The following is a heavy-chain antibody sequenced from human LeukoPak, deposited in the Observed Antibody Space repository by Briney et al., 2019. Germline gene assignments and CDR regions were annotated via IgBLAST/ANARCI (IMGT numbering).Heavy chain of an antibody. CDR3: ARGLWSNYFDY. Sequence: SETLSLTCTVSGGPISSYYWSWIRQPPGKGLEWIGYIYYSGSTNYNPSLKSRVTISVDTSKNQFSLKLSSVTAADTAVYYCARGLWSNYFDYWGQGTLVTVSS. J-gene: IGHJ4*02. V-gene: IGHV4-59*01. CDR2: IYYSGST. D-gene: IGHD3-3*01. CDR1: GGPISSYY.